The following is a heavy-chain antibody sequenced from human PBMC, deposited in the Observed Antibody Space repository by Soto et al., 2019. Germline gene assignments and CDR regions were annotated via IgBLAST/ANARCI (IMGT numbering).Heavy chain of an antibody. CDR3: AREQYYYDSSGYYYYYYGMDV. J-gene: IGHJ6*02. Sequence: GGSLRLSCAASGFTFSSYSMNWVRQAPGKGLEWVSSISSSSSYIYYADSVKGRFTISRDNAKNSLYLQMNSLRAEDTAVYYCAREQYYYDSSGYYYYYYGMDVWGQGTTVTVSS. V-gene: IGHV3-21*01. D-gene: IGHD3-22*01. CDR1: GFTFSSYS. CDR2: ISSSSSYI.